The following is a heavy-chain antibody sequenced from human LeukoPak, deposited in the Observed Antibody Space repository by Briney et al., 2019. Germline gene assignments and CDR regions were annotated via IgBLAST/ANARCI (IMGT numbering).Heavy chain of an antibody. CDR1: GGTFISYA. CDR3: ARVVGTYYYDSSGYLDY. Sequence: ASVKVSCKASGGTFISYAISWVRQAPGQGLEWMGGIIPIFGTANYAQKFQGRVTITADESTSTAYMELSSLRSEDTAVYYCARVVGTYYYDSSGYLDYWGQGTLVTVSS. J-gene: IGHJ4*02. V-gene: IGHV1-69*13. CDR2: IIPIFGTA. D-gene: IGHD3-22*01.